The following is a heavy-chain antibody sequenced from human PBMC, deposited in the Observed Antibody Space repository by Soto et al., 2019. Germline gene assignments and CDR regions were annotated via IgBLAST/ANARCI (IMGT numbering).Heavy chain of an antibody. D-gene: IGHD2-2*01. CDR1: GGSISGGDYY. CDR3: AKSGVPASSNGFDP. Sequence: QVQLQESGPGLVKPSQTLSLTCTVSGGSISGGDYYWSWLRQPPGKALEWIGYIYYSGSTSYNPSLKTPVTISVDTCKTRSSLELISVTAAAAAVYYCAKSGVPASSNGFDPWGQGTLVTVSS. J-gene: IGHJ5*02. CDR2: IYYSGST. V-gene: IGHV4-30-4*01.